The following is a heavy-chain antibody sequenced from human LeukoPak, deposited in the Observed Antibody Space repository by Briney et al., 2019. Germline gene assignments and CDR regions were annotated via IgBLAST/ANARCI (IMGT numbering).Heavy chain of an antibody. D-gene: IGHD1-20*01. J-gene: IGHJ4*02. CDR2: MNQDGSEI. CDR3: AKDILAHITYFDY. Sequence: PGGSLRLSCVGSGFTFSRYWLSWVRQAPGKGLEWVANMNQDGSEIYYLDSVKGRFTISRDNAKNSVYLQMNSLRAEDTAFYYCAKDILAHITYFDYWGQGTLVTVSS. V-gene: IGHV3-7*03. CDR1: GFTFSRYW.